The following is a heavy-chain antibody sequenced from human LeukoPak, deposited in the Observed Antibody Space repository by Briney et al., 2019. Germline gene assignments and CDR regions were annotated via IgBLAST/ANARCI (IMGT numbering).Heavy chain of an antibody. CDR1: GYSFTSYW. V-gene: IGHV5-51*01. J-gene: IGHJ4*02. CDR2: IYPGDSDT. Sequence: GESLKISCKGSGYSFTSYWIGWVRQMPGKGLEWMGIIYPGDSDTRYSPSFQGQVTISADKSISTAYLQWSSLKASDTAMYYCARGALIAAAGTAFDYWGQGTLVTVSS. CDR3: ARGALIAAAGTAFDY. D-gene: IGHD6-13*01.